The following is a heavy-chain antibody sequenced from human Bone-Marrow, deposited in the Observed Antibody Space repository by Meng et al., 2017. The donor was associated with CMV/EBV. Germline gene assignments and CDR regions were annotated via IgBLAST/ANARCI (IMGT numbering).Heavy chain of an antibody. D-gene: IGHD3-3*01. Sequence: SETLSLTCAVYGGSFSGYYWSWIRQPPGKGLEWIGSIYYSGSTYYNPSLKSRVTISVDTSKNQFSLKLSSVTAADTAVYYCARGHTIFGVLKFDYWGQGTLVTVSS. CDR2: IYYSGST. V-gene: IGHV4-34*01. CDR3: ARGHTIFGVLKFDY. CDR1: GGSFSGYY. J-gene: IGHJ4*02.